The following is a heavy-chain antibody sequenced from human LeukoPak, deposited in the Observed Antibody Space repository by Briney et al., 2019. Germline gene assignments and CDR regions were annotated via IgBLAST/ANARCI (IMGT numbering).Heavy chain of an antibody. CDR1: GFTFSSYE. Sequence: GGSLRLSCVPSGFTFSSYEMNWVRHAPGKGLEWISYISASGTGTHYADSVKGRFTVSRDNAKNSVYLQVNIPRAEDTAVYYCAREEYYHLNTGSHDAFDLWGQGTMVTVSS. CDR2: ISASGTGT. D-gene: IGHD2-2*01. V-gene: IGHV3-48*03. CDR3: AREEYYHLNTGSHDAFDL. J-gene: IGHJ3*01.